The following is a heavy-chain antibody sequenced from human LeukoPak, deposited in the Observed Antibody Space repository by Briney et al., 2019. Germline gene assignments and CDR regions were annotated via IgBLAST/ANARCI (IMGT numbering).Heavy chain of an antibody. J-gene: IGHJ5*02. D-gene: IGHD3-16*02. V-gene: IGHV1-2*06. Sequence: ASVKVSCKASGYTFTGYYMHWVRQVPGQGLEWMGRINPNSGGTNYAQKFQGRVTMTRGTSISTAYMELSRLRSDDTAVYYCARAGPVRDSFGGVIVWFDPWGQGTLVTVSS. CDR1: GYTFTGYY. CDR3: ARAGPVRDSFGGVIVWFDP. CDR2: INPNSGGT.